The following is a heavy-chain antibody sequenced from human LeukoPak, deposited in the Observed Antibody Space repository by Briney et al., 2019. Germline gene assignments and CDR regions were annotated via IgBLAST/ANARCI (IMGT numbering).Heavy chain of an antibody. CDR2: ISYSGST. CDR3: ARSVGTYGYPDY. V-gene: IGHV4-59*01. J-gene: IGHJ4*02. D-gene: IGHD5-18*01. Sequence: SETLSLTCTVSGASIRTFYWTWIRQPPGKGLEWIAYISYSGSTTYNPSLKSRVTISVDTSKNQFSLKLSSVTAADTAVYYCARSVGTYGYPDYWGQGTLVTVSS. CDR1: GASIRTFY.